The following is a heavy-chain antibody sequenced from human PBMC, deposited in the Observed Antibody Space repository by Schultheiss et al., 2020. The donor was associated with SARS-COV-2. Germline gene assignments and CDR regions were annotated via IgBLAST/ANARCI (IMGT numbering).Heavy chain of an antibody. D-gene: IGHD2-2*01. CDR3: ARLARVVPAAPVDY. CDR2: IIPIFGTA. CDR1: GYTFTSYY. V-gene: IGHV1-69*01. J-gene: IGHJ4*02. Sequence: KVSCKASGYTFTSYYMHWVRQAPGQGLEWMGGIIPIFGTANYAQKFQGRVTITADESTSTAYMELSSLRSEDTAVYYCARLARVVPAAPVDYWGQGTLVTVSS.